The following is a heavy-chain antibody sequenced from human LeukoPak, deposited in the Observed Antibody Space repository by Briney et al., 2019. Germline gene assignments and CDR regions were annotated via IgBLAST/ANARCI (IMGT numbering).Heavy chain of an antibody. J-gene: IGHJ3*02. Sequence: GGSLRLSCAASGFTFSSYGMHWVRQAPGKGLEWVSSISSSSSYIYYADSVKGRFTISRDNAKNSLYLQMNSLRAEDTAVYYCARPIAVARIDAFDIWGQGTMVSVSS. V-gene: IGHV3-21*01. D-gene: IGHD6-19*01. CDR3: ARPIAVARIDAFDI. CDR2: ISSSSSYI. CDR1: GFTFSSYG.